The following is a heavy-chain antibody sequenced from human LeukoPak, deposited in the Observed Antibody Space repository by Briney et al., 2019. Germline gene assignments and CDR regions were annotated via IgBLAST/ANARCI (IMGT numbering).Heavy chain of an antibody. D-gene: IGHD2-15*01. Sequence: GSLRLSCAASGFTFSDYYMSWIRQAPGKGLEWVSYISSSGSTIYYADSVKGRFTISRDNAKNSLYLQMNSLRAGDTAVYYCARDWDTLGYCSGGSCRDYYYGMDVWGQGTTVTVSS. V-gene: IGHV3-11*04. CDR2: ISSSGSTI. CDR1: GFTFSDYY. J-gene: IGHJ6*02. CDR3: ARDWDTLGYCSGGSCRDYYYGMDV.